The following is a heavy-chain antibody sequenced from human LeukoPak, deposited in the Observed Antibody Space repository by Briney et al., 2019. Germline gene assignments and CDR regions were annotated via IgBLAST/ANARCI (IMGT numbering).Heavy chain of an antibody. D-gene: IGHD3-16*01. CDR2: TYYRSKYYN. CDR3: ARGWGNFDY. Sequence: PSQTLSLTCAISGDSVSSNSATWNWIRQSPSRGLEWLGRTYYRSKYYNDYAVSVKSRIAIDADTSKNQFSLHLNSVTPEDTAVYYCARGWGNFDYWGQGALVTVSS. J-gene: IGHJ4*02. V-gene: IGHV6-1*01. CDR1: GDSVSSNSAT.